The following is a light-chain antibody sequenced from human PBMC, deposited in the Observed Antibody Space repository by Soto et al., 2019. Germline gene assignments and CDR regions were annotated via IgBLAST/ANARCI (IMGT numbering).Light chain of an antibody. CDR1: RSNIGGTS. CDR3: GSWESSMSAYV. CDR2: DDN. Sequence: VLTQPPSVSAAPGRKVTISCSGSRSNIGGTSVSWYQQLPGTAPKLLIYDDNKRPSGIPDRFSGSKSGTSATLVITGFQTGDEADDYCGSWESSMSAYVFGTRTKVTVL. J-gene: IGLJ1*01. V-gene: IGLV1-51*01.